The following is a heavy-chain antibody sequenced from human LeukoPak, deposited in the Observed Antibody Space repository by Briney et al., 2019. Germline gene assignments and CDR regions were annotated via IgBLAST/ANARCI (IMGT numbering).Heavy chain of an antibody. CDR1: GFTVISNY. V-gene: IGHV3-66*01. CDR2: IYSDGST. D-gene: IGHD3-16*01. Sequence: PGGSLSLSCAASGFTVISNYMSWVRQAPGKGLEWVSLIYSDGSTYYADSVKGRFTISRDTSKNTLYLQMNNLRAEDTAVYYCARDLTSYDYVWDYWGQGTLVTVSS. J-gene: IGHJ4*02. CDR3: ARDLTSYDYVWDY.